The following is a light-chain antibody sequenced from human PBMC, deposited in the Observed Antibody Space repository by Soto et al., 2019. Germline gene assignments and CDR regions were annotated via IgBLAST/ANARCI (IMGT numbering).Light chain of an antibody. Sequence: DIPMTQAPSSLSASVGDRVTITCRERQDVSSYLAWYQQKPGKVPKLLISAAYTLQSGVPPRFSGSGSGTDFTLTISSLQPEDVATYYCQKYDNAPLTFGEGTKVEIK. CDR1: QDVSSY. CDR2: AAY. CDR3: QKYDNAPLT. V-gene: IGKV1-27*01. J-gene: IGKJ4*01.